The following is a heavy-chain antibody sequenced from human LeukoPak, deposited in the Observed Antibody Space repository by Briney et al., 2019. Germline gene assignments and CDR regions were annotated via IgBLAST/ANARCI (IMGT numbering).Heavy chain of an antibody. V-gene: IGHV5-51*01. D-gene: IGHD3-10*01. CDR2: IYPSDSDT. CDR1: GYSFTSYW. Sequence: GESLKISCKGSGYSFTSYWISWVRQMPGKGLEWMGIIYPSDSDTRYSPSFQGQVTISVDKSISTAYLQWSSLKASDTAMYFCARRMVRGVISSPFDYWGQGTLVTVSS. CDR3: ARRMVRGVISSPFDY. J-gene: IGHJ4*02.